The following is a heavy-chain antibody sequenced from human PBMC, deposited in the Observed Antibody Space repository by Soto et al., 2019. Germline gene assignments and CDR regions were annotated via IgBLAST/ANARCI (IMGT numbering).Heavy chain of an antibody. CDR2: IITIFGTT. J-gene: IGHJ6*02. V-gene: IGHV1-69*12. CDR3: ESPPPHSYYYGMDV. Sequence: QVQLVQSGAEVKKPGSSVKVSCKASGGTFSSYAISWVRQAPGQGLEWMGGIITIFGTTNYAQKFQGRVTITADESTSMAYMELSSLRPEDTAVYYCESPPPHSYYYGMDVWGQGTTVTLSS. CDR1: GGTFSSYA.